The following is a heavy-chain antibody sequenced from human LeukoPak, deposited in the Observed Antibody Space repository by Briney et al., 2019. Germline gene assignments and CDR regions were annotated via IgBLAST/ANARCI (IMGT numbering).Heavy chain of an antibody. CDR3: AKKGAYDYGDYGGGLNFDY. CDR1: GFTFSSYA. D-gene: IGHD4-17*01. J-gene: IGHJ4*02. CDR2: ISGSGGST. Sequence: PGGSLRLSCAASGFTFSSYAMSWVRQAPGKGLEWVSAISGSGGSTYYADSVKGRFTISRDNSKNTLYLQMNSLRAEDTAVYYCAKKGAYDYGDYGGGLNFDYWGQGTLVTVSS. V-gene: IGHV3-23*01.